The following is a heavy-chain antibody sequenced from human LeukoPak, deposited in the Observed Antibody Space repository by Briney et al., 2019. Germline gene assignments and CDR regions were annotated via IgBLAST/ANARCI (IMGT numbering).Heavy chain of an antibody. J-gene: IGHJ4*02. Sequence: PSPSLSLTYPVSGLPISSGCYYWSWIRQPAGKGLAWIGRIYTSGSTNYHPSLKSRVTISVDTSKNQCSLKLSSVTAADTAVYYCARQNGYLPGNFDYWGQGTLVTVSS. D-gene: IGHD3-22*01. CDR2: IYTSGST. V-gene: IGHV4-61*02. CDR3: ARQNGYLPGNFDY. CDR1: GLPISSGCYY.